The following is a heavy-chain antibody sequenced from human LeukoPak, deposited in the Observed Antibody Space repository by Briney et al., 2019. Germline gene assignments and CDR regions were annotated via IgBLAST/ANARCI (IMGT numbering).Heavy chain of an antibody. D-gene: IGHD2-15*01. Sequence: PGGSLRLSCAASGFTFSSYSMNWVRQAPGKGLEWVSSISSSSSYIYYADSVKGRFTISRDNAKNSLYLQMNSLRAEDTAVYYCARDKVEVAATDAFDIWGQGTMVTVSS. CDR1: GFTFSSYS. CDR3: ARDKVEVAATDAFDI. J-gene: IGHJ3*02. CDR2: ISSSSSYI. V-gene: IGHV3-21*01.